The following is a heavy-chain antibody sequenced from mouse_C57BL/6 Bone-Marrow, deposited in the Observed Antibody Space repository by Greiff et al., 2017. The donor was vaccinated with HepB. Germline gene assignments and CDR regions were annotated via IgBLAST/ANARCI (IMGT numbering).Heavy chain of an antibody. J-gene: IGHJ3*01. V-gene: IGHV5-6*01. CDR2: ISSGGSYT. CDR1: GFTFSSYG. Sequence: VPLVESGGDLVKPGGSLTLSCAASGFTFSSYGMSWVRQTPDKRLEWVATISSGGSYTYYPDSVKGRFTISRDNAKNTLYLQMSSLKSEDTAMYYCARPQLGPFAYWGQGTLVTVSA. D-gene: IGHD4-1*02. CDR3: ARPQLGPFAY.